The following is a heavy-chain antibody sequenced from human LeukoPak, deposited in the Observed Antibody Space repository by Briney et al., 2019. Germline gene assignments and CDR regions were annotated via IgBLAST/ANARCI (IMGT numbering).Heavy chain of an antibody. CDR2: IYYSGST. CDR3: ARDSGSGWVGFDP. D-gene: IGHD6-19*01. Sequence: PSETLSLTCTVSGGSISSSSYYWGWIRQPPGKGLEWIGSIYYSGSTYYNPSLKSRVTISVDTSKNQFSLKLSPVTAADTAVYYCARDSGSGWVGFDPWGQGTLVTVSS. V-gene: IGHV4-39*07. J-gene: IGHJ5*02. CDR1: GGSISSSSYY.